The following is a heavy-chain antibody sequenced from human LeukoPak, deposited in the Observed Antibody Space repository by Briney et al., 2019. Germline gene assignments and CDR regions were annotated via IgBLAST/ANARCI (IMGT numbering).Heavy chain of an antibody. CDR2: IYYSGST. J-gene: IGHJ4*02. D-gene: IGHD2-15*01. CDR1: GGSISSYY. V-gene: IGHV4-59*01. CDR3: ARDYLYCSGGSCYSTFDY. Sequence: SETLSLTCTVSGGSISSYYWSWIRQPPGKGLEWIGYIYYSGSTNYNPSLKSRVTISVDTSKNQFSLKLSSVTTADTAVYYCARDYLYCSGGSCYSTFDYWGQGTLVTVSS.